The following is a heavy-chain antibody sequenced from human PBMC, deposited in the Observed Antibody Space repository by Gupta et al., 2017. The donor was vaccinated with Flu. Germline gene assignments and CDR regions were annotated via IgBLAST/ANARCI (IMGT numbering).Heavy chain of an antibody. J-gene: IGHJ4*02. V-gene: IGHV4-39*01. D-gene: IGHD4-17*01. CDR2: VYYVGST. Sequence: GGSIISSTYYWSWIRQPPGKGLEYIGSVYYVGSTYYNLFLESRVTISIDTSENQFSLKLSSVTAADTALYYCARSGDYFDYWGQGALVTVSS. CDR1: GGSIISSTYY. CDR3: ARSGDYFDY.